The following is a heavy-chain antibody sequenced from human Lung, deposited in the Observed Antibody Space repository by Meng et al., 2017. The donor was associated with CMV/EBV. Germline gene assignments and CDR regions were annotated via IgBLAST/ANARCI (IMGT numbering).Heavy chain of an antibody. V-gene: IGHV4-59*01. CDR3: ARADEFCGKYYCDKVAFDV. CDR2: ISDSSKI. CDR1: GASIGRSS. Sequence: SETXSLTCTVSGASIGRSSWSWIRKPPGKGLGWVGDISDSSKIYYNASLKSRVTISLDTCRKQFSLKLDSVTTADTAVYFCARADEFCGKYYCDKVAFDVXGQGXVVTVSS. J-gene: IGHJ3*01. D-gene: IGHD1-26*01.